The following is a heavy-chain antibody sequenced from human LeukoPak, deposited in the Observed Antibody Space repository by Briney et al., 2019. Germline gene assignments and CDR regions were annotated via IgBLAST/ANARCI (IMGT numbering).Heavy chain of an antibody. Sequence: PSETLSLTCAVSGGSISSSNWWSWVRQPPGKGREWVGEIYHSGSTNYNPSLKSRVTISVDKSKNQFSLKLSSVTAADTAVYYCARVKIKGGITIFKEYHYMDVWGKGTTVTVSS. CDR1: GGSISSSNW. J-gene: IGHJ6*03. CDR2: IYHSGST. D-gene: IGHD3-3*01. CDR3: ARVKIKGGITIFKEYHYMDV. V-gene: IGHV4-4*02.